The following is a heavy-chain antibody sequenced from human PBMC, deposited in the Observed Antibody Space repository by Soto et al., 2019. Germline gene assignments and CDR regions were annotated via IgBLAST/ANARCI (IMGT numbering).Heavy chain of an antibody. V-gene: IGHV4-59*08. Sequence: SEPLSLTCTVSGGSISSYYWSWIRQPPGKGLEWIGYIYYSGSTNYNPSLKSRVTISVDTSKNQFSLKLSSVTAADTAVYYCARRSAPPDSGSYLFDYWGQGTLVTVSS. D-gene: IGHD3-10*01. J-gene: IGHJ4*02. CDR1: GGSISSYY. CDR3: ARRSAPPDSGSYLFDY. CDR2: IYYSGST.